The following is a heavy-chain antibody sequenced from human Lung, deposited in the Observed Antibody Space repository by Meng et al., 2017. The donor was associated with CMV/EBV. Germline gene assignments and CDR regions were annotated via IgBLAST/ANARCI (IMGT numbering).Heavy chain of an antibody. CDR2: IYYSGST. V-gene: IGHV4-61*01. CDR3: ARGSGFLEPPQN. J-gene: IGHJ4*02. Sequence: SXTLSLXCTVPGGSVSSGSYYWSWIRQPPGKGLECIGYIYYSGSTNYNLSLKSRVTISVDTSKNQFSLKLSSVTAADTAVYYCARGSGFLEPPQNWGQGTLVTVSS. D-gene: IGHD3-3*01. CDR1: GGSVSSGSYY.